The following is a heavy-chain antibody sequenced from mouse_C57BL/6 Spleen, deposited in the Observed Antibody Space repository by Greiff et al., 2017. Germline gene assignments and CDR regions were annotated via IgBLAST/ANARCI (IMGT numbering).Heavy chain of an antibody. CDR3: ARRGERNYYFDD. CDR2: IDTSDGYN. Sequence: QVQLQQPGAELVKPGASVKLSCKASGYTFPSYWMKWVKRRPGQGLEWIGNIDTSDGYNNSNQKFKGTATLTVYTSSSTAYVQLSSLTSDDSAVYYSARRGERNYYFDDWGQGTTLTVSA. J-gene: IGHJ2*01. CDR1: GYTFPSYW. V-gene: IGHV1-50*01. D-gene: IGHD2-1*01.